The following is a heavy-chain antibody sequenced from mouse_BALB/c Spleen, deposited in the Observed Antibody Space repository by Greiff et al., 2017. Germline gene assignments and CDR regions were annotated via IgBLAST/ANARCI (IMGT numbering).Heavy chain of an antibody. CDR2: ISDGGSYT. D-gene: IGHD3-3*01. J-gene: IGHJ2*01. CDR1: GFTFSDYY. V-gene: IGHV5-4*02. CDR3: ARERGGQGYFDY. Sequence: EVQGVESGGGLVKPGGSLKLSCAASGFTFSDYYMYWVRQTPEKRLEWVATISDGGSYTYYPDSVKGRFTISRDNAKNNLYLQMSSLKSEDTAMYYCARERGGQGYFDYGGQGTTLTVSS.